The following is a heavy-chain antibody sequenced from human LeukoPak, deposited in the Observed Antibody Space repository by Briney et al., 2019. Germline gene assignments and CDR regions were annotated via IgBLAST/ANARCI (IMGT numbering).Heavy chain of an antibody. CDR1: GGSISSYY. CDR3: ARVGRYSSSWYDPNYYYYYYMDV. D-gene: IGHD6-13*01. J-gene: IGHJ6*03. CDR2: IYCSGST. Sequence: PSETLSLTCSVSGGSISSYYWSWIRQPPGKGLEWIGYIYCSGSTNYNPSLKGRVTISVDTSKNQFSLKLSSVTAADTAVYYCARVGRYSSSWYDPNYYYYYYMDVWGKGTTVTISS. V-gene: IGHV4-59*01.